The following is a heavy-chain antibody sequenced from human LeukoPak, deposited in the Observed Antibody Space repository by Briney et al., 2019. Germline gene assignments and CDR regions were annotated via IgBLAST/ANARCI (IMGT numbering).Heavy chain of an antibody. Sequence: GGSLRLSCAASGLTVTNDYMTWVRQPPGKGLEWVSSIHADDTTFYADSVRGRFTLSRDHSKNTLYLHMNSLRAEDTAVYFCARTFAATGRDGNWFAPWGQGTLVIVSS. J-gene: IGHJ5*02. V-gene: IGHV3-53*01. CDR3: ARTFAATGRDGNWFAP. CDR2: IHADDTT. D-gene: IGHD6-13*01. CDR1: GLTVTNDY.